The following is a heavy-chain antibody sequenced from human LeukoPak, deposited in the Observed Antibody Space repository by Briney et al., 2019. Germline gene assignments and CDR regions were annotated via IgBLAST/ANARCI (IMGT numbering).Heavy chain of an antibody. CDR2: IYYSGST. CDR1: GGSISSGGYY. V-gene: IGHV4-31*03. Sequence: SETLSLTCTVSGGSISSGGYYWSGIRQHPGKGLEWIGYIYYSGSTYYNPSLKSRVTISVDTSKNQFSLKLSSVTAADTAVYYCARDRGKDCSSTSCYFWFDPWGQGTLVTVSS. CDR3: ARDRGKDCSSTSCYFWFDP. J-gene: IGHJ5*02. D-gene: IGHD2-2*01.